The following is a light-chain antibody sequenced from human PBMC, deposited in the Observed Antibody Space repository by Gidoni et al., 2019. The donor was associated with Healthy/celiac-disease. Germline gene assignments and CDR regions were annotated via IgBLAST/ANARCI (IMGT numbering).Light chain of an antibody. CDR1: QSISSY. Sequence: DIQMTRSPSSLSASVGDRVTIACRASQSISSYLNWYQQKPGQAPKLLIYAASSLQSGVPSRFSGSGSGTDFTLTISSLEPEDFATYYCQQSYSTSWTFGQGTKVEIK. J-gene: IGKJ1*01. CDR2: AAS. V-gene: IGKV1-39*01. CDR3: QQSYSTSWT.